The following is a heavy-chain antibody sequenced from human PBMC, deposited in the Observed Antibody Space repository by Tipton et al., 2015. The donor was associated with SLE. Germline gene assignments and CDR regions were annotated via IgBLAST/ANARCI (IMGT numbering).Heavy chain of an antibody. V-gene: IGHV4-61*02. D-gene: IGHD6-13*01. CDR2: IYTSGST. CDR3: ARAIAYQQLAPMDV. J-gene: IGHJ6*03. CDR1: GGSISSGSYY. Sequence: LRLSCTVSGGSISSGSYYWSWIRQPAGKGLEWIGCIYTSGSTNYNPSLKSRVTISVDTSKNQFSLKLSSVTAADTAVYYCARAIAYQQLAPMDVWGKGTTVTVSS.